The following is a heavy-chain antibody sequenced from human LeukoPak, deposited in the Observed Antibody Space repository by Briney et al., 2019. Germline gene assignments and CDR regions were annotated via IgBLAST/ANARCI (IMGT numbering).Heavy chain of an antibody. CDR2: ISSSGSTI. V-gene: IGHV3-48*04. CDR3: ARVSRPYYYYGMDV. J-gene: IGHJ6*02. CDR1: GFTFSSYA. Sequence: PGGSLRLSCAASGFTFSSYAMSWVRQAPGKGLEWVSYISSSGSTIYYADSVKGRLTISRDNAKNSLYLQMNSLRAEDTAVYYCARVSRPYYYYGMDVWGQGTTVTVSS. D-gene: IGHD6-13*01.